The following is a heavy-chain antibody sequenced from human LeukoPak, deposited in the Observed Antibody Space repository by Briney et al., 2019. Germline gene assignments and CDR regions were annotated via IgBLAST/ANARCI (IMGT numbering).Heavy chain of an antibody. Sequence: GGSLRLSCAASGFSFRDFWMTWVRQAPGKGLEWVANINQGGSVKYYVDSVKGRFTISRDDAKSSLYVQMNSLRAEDTAVYYCARRRGSYSFDYWGQGILVTVSS. V-gene: IGHV3-7*01. CDR1: GFSFRDFW. CDR3: ARRRGSYSFDY. J-gene: IGHJ4*02. D-gene: IGHD1-26*01. CDR2: INQGGSVK.